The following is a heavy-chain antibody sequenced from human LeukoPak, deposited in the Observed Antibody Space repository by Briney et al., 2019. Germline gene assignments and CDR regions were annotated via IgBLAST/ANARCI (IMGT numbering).Heavy chain of an antibody. CDR3: ARDTTGGYSSPKYYFDY. CDR2: INPNSGGT. D-gene: IGHD6-13*01. CDR1: GYTFTSYY. V-gene: IGHV1-2*02. Sequence: ASVKVSCKASGYTFTSYYMHWVRQAPGQGLEWMGWINPNSGGTNYAQKFQGRVTMTRDTSISTAYMELSRLRSDDTAVYYCARDTTGGYSSPKYYFDYWGQGTLVTVSS. J-gene: IGHJ4*02.